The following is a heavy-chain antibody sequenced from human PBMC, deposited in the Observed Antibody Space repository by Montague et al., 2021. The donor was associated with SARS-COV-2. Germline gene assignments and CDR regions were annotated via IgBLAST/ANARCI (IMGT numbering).Heavy chain of an antibody. Sequence: SLRLSCAASGFTFRGYYMGWIRQAPGKGLEWISYLSATTGYTNNADSVKGRFTISRDNAKNSLFLYMNSLRAEDTAVYYCARMDYGDPNSGYYFDNWGLGTPVTVSS. CDR3: ARMDYGDPNSGYYFDN. CDR1: GFTFRGYY. V-gene: IGHV3-11*03. J-gene: IGHJ4*02. D-gene: IGHD4-17*01. CDR2: LSATTGYT.